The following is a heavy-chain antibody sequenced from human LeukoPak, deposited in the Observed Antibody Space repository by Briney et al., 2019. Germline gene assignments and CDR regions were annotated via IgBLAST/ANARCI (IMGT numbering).Heavy chain of an antibody. J-gene: IGHJ4*02. D-gene: IGHD3-22*01. V-gene: IGHV3-53*01. CDR1: GFTLSTNY. CDR3: ARDLNYYDSSGYCH. Sequence: GGSLRLSCAASGFTLSTNYMSWVRQAPRKGLEWVSVIYSCGSPYYPHSVTVRFTISIDNSKNTLYLQMNILRAEDTAVYYCARDLNYYDSSGYCHWGQGTLVAVSS. CDR2: IYSCGSP.